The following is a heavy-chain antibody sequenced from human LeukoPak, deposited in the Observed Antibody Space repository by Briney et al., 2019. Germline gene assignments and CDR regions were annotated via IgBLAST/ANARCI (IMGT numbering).Heavy chain of an antibody. V-gene: IGHV4-39*01. CDR3: ARQPILLWFGEGETDY. J-gene: IGHJ4*02. CDR1: GGSISSSSYY. Sequence: SETLSLTCTVSGGSISSSSYYWGWIRQPPGKGLEWIGSIYYSGSTYYNPSLKSRVTISVDTSKNQFSLKLCSVTAADTAVYYCARQPILLWFGEGETDYWGQGTLVTVSS. D-gene: IGHD3-10*01. CDR2: IYYSGST.